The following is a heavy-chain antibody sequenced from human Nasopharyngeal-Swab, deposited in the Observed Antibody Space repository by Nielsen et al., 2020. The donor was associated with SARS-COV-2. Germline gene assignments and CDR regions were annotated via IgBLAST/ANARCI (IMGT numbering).Heavy chain of an antibody. CDR2: INPSGGST. CDR1: GYTFTSYY. CDR3: ARGIAAAGTPGYGMDV. V-gene: IGHV1-46*01. Sequence: ASVKASCKASGYTFTSYYMHWVRQAPGQGLEWMGIINPSGGSTSYAQKFQGRVTMTRDTSISTAYMELSRLRSDDTAVYYCARGIAAAGTPGYGMDVWGQGTTVTVSS. D-gene: IGHD6-13*01. J-gene: IGHJ6*02.